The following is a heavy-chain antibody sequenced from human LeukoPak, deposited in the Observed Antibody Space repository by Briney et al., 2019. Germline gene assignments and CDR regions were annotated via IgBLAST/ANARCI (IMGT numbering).Heavy chain of an antibody. V-gene: IGHV3-30*03. D-gene: IGHD2-8*01. Sequence: GGSLRLSCAASGFTFSRSAVHWVRQAPGKGLEWVAVISHDGSNTDYTDSVKGRFTISRDNSKNTLYLQMNSLRAEDTAVYYCASSCTNGVCYREDYWGQGTLVTVSS. CDR2: ISHDGSNT. J-gene: IGHJ4*02. CDR3: ASSCTNGVCYREDY. CDR1: GFTFSRSA.